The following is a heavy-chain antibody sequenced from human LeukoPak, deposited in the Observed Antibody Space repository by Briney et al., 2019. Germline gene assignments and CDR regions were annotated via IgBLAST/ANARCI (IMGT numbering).Heavy chain of an antibody. CDR1: GYSISSGYY. D-gene: IGHD3-22*01. CDR3: ARFKGYYDSSGYYPFDY. V-gene: IGHV4-38-2*02. Sequence: SETLSLTCTVSGYSISSGYYWGWIRQPPGKGLEWIGSIYHSGSTYYNPSLKSRVTISVDTSKNQFSLKLSSVTAADTAVYYCARFKGYYDSSGYYPFDYWGQGTLVTVSS. J-gene: IGHJ4*02. CDR2: IYHSGST.